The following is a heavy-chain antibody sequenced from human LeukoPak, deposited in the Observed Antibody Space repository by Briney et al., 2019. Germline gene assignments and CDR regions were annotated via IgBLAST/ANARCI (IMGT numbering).Heavy chain of an antibody. Sequence: SETLSLTCTVSGGSISSSSYYWGWIRQPPGKGLEWIGSIYYSGSANYNPSLKSRVTISVDTSKNQFSLKVSSVTAADTAVYYCARQSIAARGYYYYMDVWGKGTTVTVSS. CDR3: ARQSIAARGYYYYMDV. J-gene: IGHJ6*03. D-gene: IGHD6-6*01. CDR1: GGSISSSSYY. V-gene: IGHV4-39*01. CDR2: IYYSGSA.